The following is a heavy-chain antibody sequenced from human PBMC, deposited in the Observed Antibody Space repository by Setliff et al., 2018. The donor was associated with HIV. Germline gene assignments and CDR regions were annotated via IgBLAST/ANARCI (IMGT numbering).Heavy chain of an antibody. J-gene: IGHJ5*02. CDR2: IIPMYNIP. CDR1: GGTLSNYV. V-gene: IGHV1-69*04. Sequence: SVKVSCKTSGGTLSNYVITWVRQAPGQGLEWMGMIIPMYNIPAYAQKFRGRVTITADKSTSTAYMELSSLTSDDAAVYFCARDNVDSDSRTYLHHWGQGTLVTVSS. CDR3: ARDNVDSDSRTYLHH. D-gene: IGHD3-22*01.